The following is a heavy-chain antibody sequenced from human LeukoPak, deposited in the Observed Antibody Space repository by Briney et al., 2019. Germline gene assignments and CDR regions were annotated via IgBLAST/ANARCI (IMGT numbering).Heavy chain of an antibody. CDR3: ARSDYCGGDCYSSLSNY. Sequence: GGSLRLSCEASGFXFSSYSINWVRQAPGKGLEWLSSISVSSSYIYCADSVRGRFTISRDNAKSSLYLQMNSLRAGDTAVYFCARSDYCGGDCYSSLSNYWGQGTLVTVSS. D-gene: IGHD2-21*02. CDR2: ISVSSSYI. J-gene: IGHJ4*02. CDR1: GFXFSSYS. V-gene: IGHV3-21*01.